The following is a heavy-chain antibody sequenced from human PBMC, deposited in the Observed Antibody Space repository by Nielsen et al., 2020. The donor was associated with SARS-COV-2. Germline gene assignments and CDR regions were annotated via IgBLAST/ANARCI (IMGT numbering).Heavy chain of an antibody. D-gene: IGHD1-26*01. CDR3: ARDGGVWIVGAPLDY. J-gene: IGHJ4*02. Sequence: GESLKISCAASGFTFSSYSMNWVRQAPGKGLEWVSSISSSSSYIYYADSVKGRFTISRDNAKNSLYLQVNSLRAEDTAVYYCARDGGVWIVGAPLDYWGQGTLVTVSS. CDR1: GFTFSSYS. CDR2: ISSSSSYI. V-gene: IGHV3-21*01.